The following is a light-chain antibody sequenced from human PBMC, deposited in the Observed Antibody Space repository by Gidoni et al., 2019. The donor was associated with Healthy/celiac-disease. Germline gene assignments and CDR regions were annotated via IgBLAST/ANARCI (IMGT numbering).Light chain of an antibody. Sequence: EIVLTQSPGTLSLSPGERATPPCRASQSVSSSYLAWYQQTPVQAPRLLIYGASSRATGIPDRFSGSGSGTDFTLTISRLAPEDFAVYYCQQYGSSPYTFGQGTKLEIK. J-gene: IGKJ2*01. CDR3: QQYGSSPYT. CDR2: GAS. V-gene: IGKV3-20*01. CDR1: QSVSSSY.